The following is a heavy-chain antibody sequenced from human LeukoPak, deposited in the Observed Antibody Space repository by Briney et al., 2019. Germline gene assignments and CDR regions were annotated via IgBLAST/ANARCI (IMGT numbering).Heavy chain of an antibody. Sequence: SETLSLTCTVSGGSISITSYYWSWIRQPAGKGLEWIGRIYTSGTTNYNPSLKSRVTMSVDTSKNQFSLKLSSVTAADTAVYYCATSEGYWGQGTLVTVSS. CDR3: ATSEGY. V-gene: IGHV4-61*02. J-gene: IGHJ4*02. CDR1: GGSISITSYY. CDR2: IYTSGTT.